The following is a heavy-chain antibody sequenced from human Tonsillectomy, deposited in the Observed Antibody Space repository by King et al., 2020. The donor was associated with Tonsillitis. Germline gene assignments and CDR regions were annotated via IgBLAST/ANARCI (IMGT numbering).Heavy chain of an antibody. Sequence: VQLVESGGGLVQPGRSLRLSCAASGFTFDDYAMHWVRHAPGKGLEWVPGISWNSGSIVYADSVKGRFTISRDNAKNSLYLQMNSLRAEDTALYYCAKDGREYSCGWYYFDYWGQGTLVTVSS. J-gene: IGHJ4*02. V-gene: IGHV3-9*01. CDR3: AKDGREYSCGWYYFDY. D-gene: IGHD6-19*01. CDR2: ISWNSGSI. CDR1: GFTFDDYA.